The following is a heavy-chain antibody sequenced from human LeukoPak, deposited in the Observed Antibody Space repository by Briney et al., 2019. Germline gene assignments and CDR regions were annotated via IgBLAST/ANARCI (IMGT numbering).Heavy chain of an antibody. CDR1: GYTFTRYY. J-gene: IGHJ5*02. V-gene: IGHV1-46*01. Sequence: ASVKFSCKASGYTFTRYYMHWLRQAPGQGLEWMGIISPSGDTTSYAQKFQGRVTMTRDTSTRTVYLDLSSLRSEDTAVYYCARGRDYYAITGYHNWFDAWGQGTLVTVSS. D-gene: IGHD3-22*01. CDR2: ISPSGDTT. CDR3: ARGRDYYAITGYHNWFDA.